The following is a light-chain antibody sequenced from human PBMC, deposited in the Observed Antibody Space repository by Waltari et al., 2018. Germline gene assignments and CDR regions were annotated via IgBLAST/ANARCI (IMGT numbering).Light chain of an antibody. Sequence: EIVMTQSPATLPVSLGERATLPCRASQSVSSNIAWYQQKPGQAPRLLGYGASNRATGIPARFSGSGSGTEFTLTISSLQSEDFAVYYCEQYNNWPPWTFGQGTKVEIK. CDR1: QSVSSN. V-gene: IGKV3D-15*01. CDR2: GAS. CDR3: EQYNNWPPWT. J-gene: IGKJ1*01.